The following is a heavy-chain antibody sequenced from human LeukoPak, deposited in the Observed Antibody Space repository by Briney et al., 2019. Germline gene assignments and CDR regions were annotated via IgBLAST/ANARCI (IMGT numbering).Heavy chain of an antibody. CDR1: GFTFSNYW. Sequence: GGSLRLSCGASGFTFSNYWMSWVRQAPGKGLEWVANIKEDGSEKNYVDSAKGRFTISRDNAKDSLYLQMNSLRAEDMAVYYCARDIPQGLSYFDYWGQGTLVTVSS. CDR2: IKEDGSEK. CDR3: ARDIPQGLSYFDY. D-gene: IGHD2-2*02. J-gene: IGHJ4*02. V-gene: IGHV3-7*04.